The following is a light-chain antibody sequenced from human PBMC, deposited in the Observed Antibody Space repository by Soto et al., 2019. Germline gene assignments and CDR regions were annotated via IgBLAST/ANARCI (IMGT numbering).Light chain of an antibody. Sequence: EFALTQSPGTLSVSPGERATLSCRASQTVRNNYLAWYQQKPGQAPRLLIYGASNRATGIPGRFSGSGSGTDFTLTISRLEPEDVAVYYCQQRSDFGQGTRLEIK. CDR3: QQRSD. J-gene: IGKJ5*01. CDR2: GAS. CDR1: QTVRNNY. V-gene: IGKV3D-20*02.